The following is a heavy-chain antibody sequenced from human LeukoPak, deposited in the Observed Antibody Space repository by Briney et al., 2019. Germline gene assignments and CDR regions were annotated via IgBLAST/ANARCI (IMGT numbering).Heavy chain of an antibody. CDR3: ARDDDTSGHYSYFGY. CDR1: AFTFSNFG. J-gene: IGHJ4*02. Sequence: PGGSLRLSCAGSAFTFSNFGINWVRQAPGKGLEWVSGIWHDGSKEYYAESVKGRFTVSRDNSKKTVYLQMNSLRAEDTAVYYCARDDDTSGHYSYFGYWGQGTLVTVSS. V-gene: IGHV3-33*01. D-gene: IGHD3-16*01. CDR2: IWHDGSKE.